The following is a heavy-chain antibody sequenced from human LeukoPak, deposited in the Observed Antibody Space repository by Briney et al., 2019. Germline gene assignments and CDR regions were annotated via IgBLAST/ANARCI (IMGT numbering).Heavy chain of an antibody. CDR2: ISGSGDGK. D-gene: IGHD3-10*01. V-gene: IGHV3-64*02. J-gene: IGHJ5*02. Sequence: GGALRLSCAAPGVTFSAYSMHWVREAPGKGLEYVSYISGSGDGKHYAGSVKGRFTISRDNSKTTLYLQRGSLRAEDMAIYYCARQKGSGANWYDHWGQGALVTVSS. CDR3: ARQKGSGANWYDH. CDR1: GVTFSAYS.